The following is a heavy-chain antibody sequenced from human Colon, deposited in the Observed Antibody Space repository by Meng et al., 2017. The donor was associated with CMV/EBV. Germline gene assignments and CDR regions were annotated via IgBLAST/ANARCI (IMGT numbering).Heavy chain of an antibody. D-gene: IGHD6-13*01. J-gene: IGHJ4*02. CDR2: IYPADSDT. CDR1: GYTFASSW. V-gene: IGHV5-51*01. Sequence: GGSLRLSCKGSGYTFASSWIGWVRQMPGRGLEWMGSIYPADSDTRYSPSFQGQVIISAEKSISIAYLQWRSLTASDSGMYYCVRLLGIAAGGIDHWGLGTLVTVSS. CDR3: VRLLGIAAGGIDH.